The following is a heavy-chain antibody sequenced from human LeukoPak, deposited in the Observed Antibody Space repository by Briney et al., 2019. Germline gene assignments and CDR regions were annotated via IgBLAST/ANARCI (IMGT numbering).Heavy chain of an antibody. V-gene: IGHV4-39*07. J-gene: IGHJ1*01. CDR2: IYYSGST. CDR3: ARGHFPLGYFQH. Sequence: PSETLSLTCTVSGGSISSSSYYWGWIRQPPGKGLEWIGSIYYSGSTYYNPSLKSRVTISVDTSKNQFSLKLSSVTAADTAVYYCARGHFPLGYFQHWGQGTLVTVSS. D-gene: IGHD3-3*02. CDR1: GGSISSSSYY.